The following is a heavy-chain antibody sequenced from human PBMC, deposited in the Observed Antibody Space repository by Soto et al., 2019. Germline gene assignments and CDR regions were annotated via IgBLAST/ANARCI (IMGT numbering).Heavy chain of an antibody. CDR3: ERTPPDFWSANYSKKYFDY. CDR1: GYTFTSYG. CDR2: MSAYNGKT. J-gene: IGHJ4*02. V-gene: IGHV1-18*01. D-gene: IGHD3-3*01. Sequence: LGKRCCKSSGYTFTSYGISWVRQAPGQGLEWGGWMSAYNGKTNYAQKLQGRVTMTTDTSTSTAYMELTSLISDDTAVYYCERTPPDFWSANYSKKYFDYWGQRPLVTVSS.